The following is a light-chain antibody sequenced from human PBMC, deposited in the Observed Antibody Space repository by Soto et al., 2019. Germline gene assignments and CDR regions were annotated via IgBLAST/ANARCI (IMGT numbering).Light chain of an antibody. J-gene: IGLJ1*01. CDR3: TSYAGGNNV. V-gene: IGLV2-8*01. CDR1: SSDVGGYNY. Sequence: QSALTQPPSASGSPGQSVTISCTGTSSDVGGYNYVSWYQHHPGKVPKLVVYEVNKRPSGVPDRFSGSKSGNTASLTVSGLQAEDEADYYCTSYAGGNNVFGTGTKVTVL. CDR2: EVN.